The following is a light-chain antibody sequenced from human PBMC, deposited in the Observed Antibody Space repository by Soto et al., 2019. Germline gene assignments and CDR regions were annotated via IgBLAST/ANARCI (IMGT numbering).Light chain of an antibody. CDR3: CSYAGGATYV. CDR1: ISDVGTYNL. J-gene: IGLJ1*01. CDR2: EVS. V-gene: IGLV2-23*02. Sequence: QSVLTQPASVSGSPGQSITISCTGTISDVGTYNLVSWFQQHPGKAPKLMIFEVSERPSGVSNRFSGSKSCNAASLTISGLQAEDEADYYCCSYAGGATYVFGTGTKLTVL.